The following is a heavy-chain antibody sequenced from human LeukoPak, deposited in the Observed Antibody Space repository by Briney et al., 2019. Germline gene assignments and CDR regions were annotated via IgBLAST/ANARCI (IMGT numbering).Heavy chain of an antibody. V-gene: IGHV1-18*01. Sequence: GASVKVSCKASGYTFTSYGISWVRRAPGQGLEWMGWISAYNGNTNYAQKLQGRVTMTTDTSTSTAYMELRSLRSDDTAVYYCAIPRAGKPYFDYWGQGTLVTVSS. J-gene: IGHJ4*02. CDR1: GYTFTSYG. CDR3: AIPRAGKPYFDY. D-gene: IGHD1-14*01. CDR2: ISAYNGNT.